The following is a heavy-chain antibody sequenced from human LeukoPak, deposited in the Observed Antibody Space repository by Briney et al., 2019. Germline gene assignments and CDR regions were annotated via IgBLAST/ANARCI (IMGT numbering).Heavy chain of an antibody. J-gene: IGHJ4*02. V-gene: IGHV3-23*01. Sequence: PGGSLRLSCAASGFTFSSYAMSWVRQAPGKGLEWVSGISGTGGGTYYADSVKGRFTISRDNSKDTLYLQMNSLKADDAALYYCAKASTLGYSSSWYLDYWGQGTLVTVSS. CDR2: ISGTGGGT. CDR1: GFTFSSYA. CDR3: AKASTLGYSSSWYLDY. D-gene: IGHD6-13*01.